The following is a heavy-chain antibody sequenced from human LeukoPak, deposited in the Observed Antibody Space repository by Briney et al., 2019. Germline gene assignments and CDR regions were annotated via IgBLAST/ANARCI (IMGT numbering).Heavy chain of an antibody. Sequence: PSETLSLTCAVYGGSFSGYYWSWIRQPPGKGLEWIGEINHSGSTNYNPSLKSRVTISVDTSKNQFSLKLSSVTAADTAVYYCARGPVYSGSYLFDYWGQGTLVTVSS. J-gene: IGHJ4*02. D-gene: IGHD1-26*01. CDR3: ARGPVYSGSYLFDY. CDR1: GGSFSGYY. V-gene: IGHV4-34*01. CDR2: INHSGST.